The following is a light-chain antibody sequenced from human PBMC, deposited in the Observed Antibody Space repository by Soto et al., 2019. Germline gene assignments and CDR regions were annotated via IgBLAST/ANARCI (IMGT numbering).Light chain of an antibody. Sequence: EIVVTQSPATLSVSPGERATLSCRASQSVASDFAWYQQKPGQAPRLLIYDASTRATGIPARFSGSGSGTEFTLTISSLQSEDFAVYYCQQYNDWPQTFGQGTKVEIK. CDR2: DAS. V-gene: IGKV3-15*01. CDR3: QQYNDWPQT. CDR1: QSVASD. J-gene: IGKJ1*01.